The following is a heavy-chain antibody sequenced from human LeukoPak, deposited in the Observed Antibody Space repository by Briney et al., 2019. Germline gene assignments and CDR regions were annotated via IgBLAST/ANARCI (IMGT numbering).Heavy chain of an antibody. CDR2: IIPIFGTA. Sequence: SVKVSCKASGGTFSSYAISWVRQAPGQGLEWMGGIIPIFGTANYAQKFQGRVTITADKSTSTAYMELSSLRSEDTAVYYCARGPVLLWFGESPAFDPWGQGTLVTVSS. J-gene: IGHJ5*02. CDR1: GGTFSSYA. CDR3: ARGPVLLWFGESPAFDP. V-gene: IGHV1-69*06. D-gene: IGHD3-10*01.